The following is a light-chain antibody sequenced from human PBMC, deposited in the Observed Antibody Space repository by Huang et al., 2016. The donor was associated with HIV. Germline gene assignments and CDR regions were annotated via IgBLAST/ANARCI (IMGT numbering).Light chain of an antibody. J-gene: IGKJ2*01. CDR3: QQSYKIPRT. CDR1: QSIIKY. Sequence: DIQMTQSPSSLSASVGDRVIITCRTSQSIIKYLNWYQQMPGKAPKLVIYGASTLQGGVSSRFSGSGSGTDFTLTIRSLQPEDIATYYCQQSYKIPRTFGQGTLVEI. CDR2: GAS. V-gene: IGKV1-39*01.